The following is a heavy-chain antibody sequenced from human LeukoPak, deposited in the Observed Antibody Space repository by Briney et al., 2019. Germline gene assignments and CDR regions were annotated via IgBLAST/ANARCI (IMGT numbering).Heavy chain of an antibody. V-gene: IGHV3-49*03. CDR3: TRDVVAGLYYYYYYYMDV. Sequence: GGSLRLSCTASGFTFGDYAMSWFRQAPGKGLEWVGFIRSKAYGGTTEYAASVKGRFTISRDDSNSIDYLQMNSLKTEDTAVYYCTRDVVAGLYYYYYYYMDVWGKGTTVTVSS. J-gene: IGHJ6*03. CDR1: GFTFGDYA. D-gene: IGHD6-19*01. CDR2: IRSKAYGGTT.